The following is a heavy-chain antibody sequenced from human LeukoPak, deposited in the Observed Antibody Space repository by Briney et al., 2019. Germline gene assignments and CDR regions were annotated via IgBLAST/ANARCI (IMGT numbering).Heavy chain of an antibody. CDR2: IYYSGST. Sequence: PSETLSLTCTVSGNSINSYYCSCIRQPPGKGLEWIGYIYYSGSTNNNPSLKSRVTISVDTSKNQFSLKLSSVTAADTAVYHCARGTIVGPVPFEYWGQGTLVTVSS. J-gene: IGHJ4*02. CDR1: GNSINSYY. D-gene: IGHD1-26*01. V-gene: IGHV4-59*01. CDR3: ARGTIVGPVPFEY.